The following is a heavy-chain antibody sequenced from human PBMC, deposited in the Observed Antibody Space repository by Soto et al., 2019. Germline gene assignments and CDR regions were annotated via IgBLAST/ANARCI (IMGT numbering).Heavy chain of an antibody. Sequence: GGSLRLSCVASGFTFNNYAMNWVRQAPGKGLEWVSGISGSGGNTYYADSVKGRFTISRDNSKNTLYLQMNSLRAEDTALYYCAKPSNSDFSSGCDYWGQGTLVTVSS. CDR3: AKPSNSDFSSGCDY. CDR2: ISGSGGNT. V-gene: IGHV3-23*01. D-gene: IGHD3-3*01. CDR1: GFTFNNYA. J-gene: IGHJ4*02.